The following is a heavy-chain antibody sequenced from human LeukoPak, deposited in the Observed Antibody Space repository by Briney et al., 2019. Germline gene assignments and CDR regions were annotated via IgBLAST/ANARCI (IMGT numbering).Heavy chain of an antibody. J-gene: IGHJ4*02. CDR2: MYYSGST. V-gene: IGHV4-39*07. D-gene: IGHD6-19*01. Sequence: SETLSLTCTVSGGSISSYYWGWIRQPPGKGLEWIGSMYYSGSTYYNPSLKSRVTISINTSKNQFSLRLSSVTAADTAVYYCARAGGSGLIDYWGQGTLVTVSS. CDR3: ARAGGSGLIDY. CDR1: GGSISSYY.